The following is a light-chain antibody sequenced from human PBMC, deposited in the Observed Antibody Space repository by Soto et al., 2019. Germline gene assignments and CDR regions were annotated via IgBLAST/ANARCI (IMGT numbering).Light chain of an antibody. CDR2: DVS. Sequence: LTQPASVSGSPVQSITISCTGTSSDVGGYNYVSWYQQHPGKAPKLMIYDVSNRPSGVSNRFSGSKSGNTASLTISGLQAEDEADYYCSSYTSSSTLVFGTGTKVTVL. V-gene: IGLV2-14*01. CDR3: SSYTSSSTLV. CDR1: SSDVGGYNY. J-gene: IGLJ1*01.